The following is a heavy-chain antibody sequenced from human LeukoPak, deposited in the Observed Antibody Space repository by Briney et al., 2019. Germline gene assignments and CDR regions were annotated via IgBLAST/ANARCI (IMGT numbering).Heavy chain of an antibody. CDR3: ASWMFSSTLDLTPGAFEI. J-gene: IGHJ3*02. CDR2: IYHSGST. Sequence: SETLSLTCAVSGGSISSSNWWSWVRQPPGKGLEWIGEIYHSGSTNYNPSLKSRVTISVDKSKNQFSLQLNSVTPEDTAVYYCASWMFSSTLDLTPGAFEIWGQGTTVTVSS. D-gene: IGHD3/OR15-3a*01. CDR1: GGSISSSNW. V-gene: IGHV4-4*02.